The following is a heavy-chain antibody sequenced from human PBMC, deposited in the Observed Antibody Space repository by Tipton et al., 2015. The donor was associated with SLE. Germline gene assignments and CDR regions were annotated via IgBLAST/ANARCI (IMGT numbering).Heavy chain of an antibody. V-gene: IGHV1-18*01. CDR2: ISTYNGNT. CDR3: ARVRVDTAMGVFDF. Sequence: QLVQSGPEVKKPGASMKVSCMASGYTFTTYGISWVRQAPGQGLEWMGWISTYNGNTNYAQKLQGRVTMTSDTSTSTAYMELRSLRSDDTAIYYCARVRVDTAMGVFDFWGQGTLVTVSS. CDR1: GYTFTTYG. D-gene: IGHD5-18*01. J-gene: IGHJ4*02.